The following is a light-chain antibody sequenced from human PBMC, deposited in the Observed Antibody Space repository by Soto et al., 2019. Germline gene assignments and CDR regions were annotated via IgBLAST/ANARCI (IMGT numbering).Light chain of an antibody. CDR2: TTD. Sequence: QAVVTQEPSLTVSPGGTVTLTCASSTGAVTTGNYASWFQQKPEQAPRTLIYTTDNRHSWTPARFSGSLLGGKAALTLSSVQPEDEADYYCLLYFGGAQLVFGGGTKLTVL. CDR1: TGAVTTGNY. CDR3: LLYFGGAQLV. V-gene: IGLV7-43*01. J-gene: IGLJ3*02.